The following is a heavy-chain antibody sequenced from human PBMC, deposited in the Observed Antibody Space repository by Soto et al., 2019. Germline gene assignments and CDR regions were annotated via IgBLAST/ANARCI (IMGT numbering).Heavy chain of an antibody. J-gene: IGHJ5*02. Sequence: ASVKVSFKVSGYTLTELSMHWVRQAPGKGLEWMGGFDPEDGETIYAQKFQGRVTMTEDTSTDTAYMELSSLRSEDTAVYYCATDHIAYYYDSSGYYFDPWGQGTLVTVSS. D-gene: IGHD3-22*01. CDR1: GYTLTELS. CDR3: ATDHIAYYYDSSGYYFDP. V-gene: IGHV1-24*01. CDR2: FDPEDGET.